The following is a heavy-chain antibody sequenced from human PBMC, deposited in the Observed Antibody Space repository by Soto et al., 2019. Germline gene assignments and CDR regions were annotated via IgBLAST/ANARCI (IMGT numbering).Heavy chain of an antibody. CDR2: ISSSSSTI. Sequence: EVQLVESGGGLVQPGGSLRLSCAASGFTFSSYSMNWVRQAPGKGLEWVSYISSSSSTIYYADSVKGRFTISRDNAKNSLYLKMNSLRDEDTAVYYCAREAYSNYLNWFDPWGQGTLVTVSS. D-gene: IGHD4-4*01. J-gene: IGHJ5*02. CDR1: GFTFSSYS. V-gene: IGHV3-48*02. CDR3: AREAYSNYLNWFDP.